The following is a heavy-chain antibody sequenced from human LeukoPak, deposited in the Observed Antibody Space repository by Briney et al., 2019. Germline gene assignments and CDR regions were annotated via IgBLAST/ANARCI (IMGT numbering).Heavy chain of an antibody. J-gene: IGHJ4*02. CDR2: IYYSGST. V-gene: IGHV4-39*07. Sequence: SETLSLTCTVSGGSINSSSYYWGWIRQPPGKGLEWIGSIYYSGSTYYNPSLKSRVTISVDTSRNQFSLKLSSVTAADTAVYYCARGPEYQLIPYFDYWGQGTLVTVSS. D-gene: IGHD2-2*01. CDR1: GGSINSSSYY. CDR3: ARGPEYQLIPYFDY.